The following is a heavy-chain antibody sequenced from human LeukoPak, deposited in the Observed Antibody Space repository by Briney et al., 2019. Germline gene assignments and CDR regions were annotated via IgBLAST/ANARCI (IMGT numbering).Heavy chain of an antibody. Sequence: PGGSLRLSCAASGFTFSSYGMHCVRQAPGKGLEWVAVISYDGSNKYYADSVKGRFTISRDNSKNTLYLQMNSLRAEDTAVYCCANSQETYYFDYWGQGTLVTVSS. V-gene: IGHV3-30*18. J-gene: IGHJ4*02. CDR2: ISYDGSNK. CDR3: ANSQETYYFDY. CDR1: GFTFSSYG.